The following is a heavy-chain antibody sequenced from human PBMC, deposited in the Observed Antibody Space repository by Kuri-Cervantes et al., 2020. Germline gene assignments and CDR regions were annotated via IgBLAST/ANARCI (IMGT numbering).Heavy chain of an antibody. CDR3: AREVEYGDYIRDYGMDV. J-gene: IGHJ6*02. V-gene: IGHV3-21*01. CDR1: GFTFSSYY. D-gene: IGHD4-17*01. Sequence: GESLKISCAASGFTFSSYYMNWVRQAPGKGLEWVSSISSSSTYIYYADSVKGRFTISRDNAENSLYLQMNSLRAEDTAVYYCAREVEYGDYIRDYGMDVWGQGTTVTVSS. CDR2: ISSSSTYI.